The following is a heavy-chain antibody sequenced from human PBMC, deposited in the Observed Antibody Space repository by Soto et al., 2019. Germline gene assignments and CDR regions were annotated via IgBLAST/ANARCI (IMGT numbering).Heavy chain of an antibody. CDR1: GGSISSGGYY. Sequence: QVQLQESGPGLVKPSQTLSLTCTVSGGSISSGGYYWSWIRQHPGKGLEWIGYIYYSGSTYYNPSLKSRVTISVDTSKNQFSLKLRSVTAADTAVYYCARDQGVGPTPIPFDPWGQGTLVTVSS. D-gene: IGHD2-8*01. CDR3: ARDQGVGPTPIPFDP. J-gene: IGHJ5*02. V-gene: IGHV4-31*03. CDR2: IYYSGST.